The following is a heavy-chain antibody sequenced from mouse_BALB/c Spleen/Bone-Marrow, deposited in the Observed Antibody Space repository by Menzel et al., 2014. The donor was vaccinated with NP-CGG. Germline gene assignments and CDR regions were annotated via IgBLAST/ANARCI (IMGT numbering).Heavy chain of an antibody. V-gene: IGHV14-4*02. CDR3: NGNYYAMDY. CDR1: GFNIXDYY. D-gene: IGHD2-1*01. CDR2: IDPENGDT. J-gene: IGHJ4*01. Sequence: VQLQQSGAELARSGASVKLSCTASGFNIXDYYMHWVKQRPEQGLEWIGWIDPENGDTEYAPKFQGKATMTADTSSNTAYLQLSSPTSEDTAVYYCNGNYYAMDYWGQGTSVTVSS.